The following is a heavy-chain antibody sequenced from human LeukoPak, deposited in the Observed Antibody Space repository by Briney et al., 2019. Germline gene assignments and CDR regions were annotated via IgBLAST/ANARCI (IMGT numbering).Heavy chain of an antibody. V-gene: IGHV3-30*03. CDR3: ARVRVDGGPRKLVPGNWYFDL. D-gene: IGHD6-13*01. CDR2: ISYDGSNK. Sequence: PGRSLRLSCAASGFTFSSYGMHWVRQAPGKGLEWVAVISYDGSNKYYADSVKGRFTISRDNSKNTLYLQMNSLRAEDTAVYYCARVRVDGGPRKLVPGNWYFDLWGRGTLVTVSS. CDR1: GFTFSSYG. J-gene: IGHJ2*01.